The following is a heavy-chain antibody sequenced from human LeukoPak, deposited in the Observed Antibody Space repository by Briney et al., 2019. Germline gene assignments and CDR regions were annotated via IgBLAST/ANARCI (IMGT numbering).Heavy chain of an antibody. CDR3: ARERRRDGYNYKDY. J-gene: IGHJ4*02. V-gene: IGHV3-30*04. CDR2: ISYDGSYQ. Sequence: PGGSLRLSCAVCGFTFSASGMHWVRQAPGKGLEWVAVISYDGSYQAYADAVKGRFTVSRDSSKNTLYLQLNSLRPEDTGLYYCARERRRDGYNYKDYWGQGTKVSVSS. CDR1: GFTFSASG. D-gene: IGHD5-24*01.